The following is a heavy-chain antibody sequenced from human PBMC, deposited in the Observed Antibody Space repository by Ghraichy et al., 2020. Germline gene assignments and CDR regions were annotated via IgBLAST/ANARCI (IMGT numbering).Heavy chain of an antibody. CDR3: AGYISLWFFDL. J-gene: IGHJ2*01. V-gene: IGHV3-11*01. CDR2: ISSSGSTI. D-gene: IGHD6-6*01. Sequence: GESLNISCVASGFTFSDYYMSWIRQAPGKGLEWVSYISSSGSTIYYADSVKGRFTISRDNAKNSLYLQMNSLRAEDTAVYYCAGYISLWFFDLWGRGTLVTVSS. CDR1: GFTFSDYY.